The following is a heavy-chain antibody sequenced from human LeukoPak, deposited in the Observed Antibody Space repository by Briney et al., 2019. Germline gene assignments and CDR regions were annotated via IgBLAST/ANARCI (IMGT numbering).Heavy chain of an antibody. Sequence: ASVKVSCQVSGYTLTELSMHWVRQAPAKGREWMGGFDPEDGETIYPHKFQGRVTMTRNTSISTDYMELSSLRSEDTAVYFCVRWGSYETQGFDYWGQGTLVTVSS. CDR3: VRWGSYETQGFDY. V-gene: IGHV1-24*01. CDR2: FDPEDGET. D-gene: IGHD2-21*01. CDR1: GYTLTELS. J-gene: IGHJ4*02.